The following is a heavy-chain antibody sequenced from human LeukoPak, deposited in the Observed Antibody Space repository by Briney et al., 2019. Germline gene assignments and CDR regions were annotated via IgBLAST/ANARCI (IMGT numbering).Heavy chain of an antibody. V-gene: IGHV4-59*01. CDR1: GGSISSYY. Sequence: SETLSLTCTVSGGSISSYYWSWIRQPPGKGLEWIGYIYYSGSTNYNPSLKSRVTISVDTSKNQFSLKLSSVTAADTAVYYCAKGKALAARGSGYYYYMDVWGKGTTVTVSS. J-gene: IGHJ6*03. CDR3: AKGKALAARGSGYYYYMDV. CDR2: IYYSGST. D-gene: IGHD6-6*01.